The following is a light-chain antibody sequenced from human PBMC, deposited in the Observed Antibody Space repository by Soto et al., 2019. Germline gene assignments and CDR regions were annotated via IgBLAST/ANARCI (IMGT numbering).Light chain of an antibody. Sequence: EIVLTQSPATLSLSPGERATLSCRASQSIGLAIAWYQHKPGQAPRLLIFDASQRATGIPASFRGSGSGTDFTLSISSLEPEDFAVYYCQQRTDRPPWTFGQGTKVESK. J-gene: IGKJ1*01. CDR3: QQRTDRPPWT. V-gene: IGKV3-11*01. CDR2: DAS. CDR1: QSIGLA.